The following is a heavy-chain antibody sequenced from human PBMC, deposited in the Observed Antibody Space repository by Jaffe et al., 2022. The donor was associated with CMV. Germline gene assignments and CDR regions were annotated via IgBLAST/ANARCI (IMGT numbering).Heavy chain of an antibody. CDR1: GGSISSYY. J-gene: IGHJ4*02. CDR2: IYYSGST. CDR3: ALERLRRFDY. D-gene: IGHD1-1*01. V-gene: IGHV4-59*08. Sequence: QVQLQESGPGLVKPSETLSLTCTVSGGSISSYYWSWIRQPPGKGLEWIGYIYYSGSTNYNPSLKSRVTISVDTSKNQFSLKLSSVTAADTAVYYCALERLRRFDYWGQGTLVTVSS.